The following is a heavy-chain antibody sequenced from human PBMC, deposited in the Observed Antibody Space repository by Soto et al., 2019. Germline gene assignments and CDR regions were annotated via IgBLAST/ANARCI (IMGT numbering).Heavy chain of an antibody. Sequence: EVQLVESGGGLVKPGGSLRLSCAGSGFTFSNVWMNWVRQAPGKGLEWVGRIKSETDGGTIDYAAPVKGRFTISRDDSNTPLYLQMNSLKTEDTATYYCTPLALKYNSDWYPLSDWGQGTRVTVSS. CDR2: IKSETDGGTI. D-gene: IGHD6-19*01. CDR3: TPLALKYNSDWYPLSD. CDR1: GFTFSNVW. V-gene: IGHV3-15*07. J-gene: IGHJ4*02.